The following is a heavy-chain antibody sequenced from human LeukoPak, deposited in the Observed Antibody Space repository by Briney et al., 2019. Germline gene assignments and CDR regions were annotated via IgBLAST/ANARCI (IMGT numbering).Heavy chain of an antibody. CDR2: ISSSSSTI. D-gene: IGHD3-9*01. Sequence: GGSLRLSCAASGFTFSSYSINRVRQAPGKGLEWVSYISSSSSTIYYADSVKGRFTISRDNAKNSLYLQMNSLRAEDTAVYYCARDATGYYRSPTDYWGQGTLVTVSS. V-gene: IGHV3-48*01. J-gene: IGHJ4*02. CDR3: ARDATGYYRSPTDY. CDR1: GFTFSSYS.